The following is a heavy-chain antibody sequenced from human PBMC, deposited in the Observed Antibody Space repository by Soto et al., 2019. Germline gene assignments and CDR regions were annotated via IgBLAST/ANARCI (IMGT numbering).Heavy chain of an antibody. CDR3: AREAPYYYGSGGYLTNNYYYYYGMDV. CDR1: GYTFTTYY. Sequence: ASVKVSCKASGYTFTTYYMHWVRQAPGQGLEWMGIINPSGGSTSYAQKFQGRVTMTRDTSTSTVYMELSSLRSEDTAVYYCAREAPYYYGSGGYLTNNYYYYYGMDVWGQGTTVTVSS. V-gene: IGHV1-46*01. CDR2: INPSGGST. J-gene: IGHJ6*02. D-gene: IGHD3-10*01.